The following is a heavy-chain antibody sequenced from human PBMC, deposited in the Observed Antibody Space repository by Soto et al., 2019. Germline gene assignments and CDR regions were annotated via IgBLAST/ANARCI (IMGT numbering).Heavy chain of an antibody. V-gene: IGHV3-21*01. CDR1: GFTFSSYN. CDR3: VSTRRDGYNNYHYYYGMDV. D-gene: IGHD5-12*01. CDR2: ISSSSSYI. J-gene: IGHJ6*02. Sequence: EVQLVESGGGLVKPGGSLRLSCAASGFTFSSYNMNWVRQAPGKGLEWVSSISSSSSYISYADSVKGRFTISRDNAKNSLYLKMNSLRAEDTAVYYCVSTRRDGYNNYHYYYGMDVWGRGTTVTVSS.